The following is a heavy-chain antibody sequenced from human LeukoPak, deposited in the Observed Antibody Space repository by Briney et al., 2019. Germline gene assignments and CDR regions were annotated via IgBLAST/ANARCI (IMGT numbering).Heavy chain of an antibody. Sequence: ASVKVSCKASGYTFTSYDINWVRQATGQGLEWMGWMNPNSGNTGYAQKFQGRVTMTRNTSISTAYMELSSLRSEDTAVYYCARGAGYDILTGYLDAFDIWGQGTMVIVSS. D-gene: IGHD3-9*01. CDR1: GYTFTSYD. CDR2: MNPNSGNT. J-gene: IGHJ3*02. CDR3: ARGAGYDILTGYLDAFDI. V-gene: IGHV1-8*01.